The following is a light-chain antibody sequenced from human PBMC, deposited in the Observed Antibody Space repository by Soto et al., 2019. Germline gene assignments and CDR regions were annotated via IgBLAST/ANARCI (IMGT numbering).Light chain of an antibody. CDR1: QSISNW. CDR2: KTS. V-gene: IGKV1-5*03. CDR3: QQYKSFSLT. Sequence: DIQMTPFPSPLSASLGDRLTITCRASQSISNWLAWYQQKPGKAPKLLIYKTSNLDSGVPSRFSGSGSGTEFSLTISSLQPDDFATYYCQQYKSFSLTFGGGTKVDIK. J-gene: IGKJ4*01.